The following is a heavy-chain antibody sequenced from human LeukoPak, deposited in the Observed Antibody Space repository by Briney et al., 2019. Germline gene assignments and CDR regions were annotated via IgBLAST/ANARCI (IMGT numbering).Heavy chain of an antibody. V-gene: IGHV3-30*02. CDR3: GKERSGSYVHAFDP. CDR2: TQYDGNTI. Sequence: PGGSLTLSCVASGFTYSHNGMHWVRQAPGKGLEWVAFTQYDGNTIFYADSVKGRFTISRDNSKNTLYLQMNSLRTDDTAVYYCGKERSGSYVHAFDPWGQGTVVTVSS. J-gene: IGHJ5*02. CDR1: GFTYSHNG. D-gene: IGHD3-3*01.